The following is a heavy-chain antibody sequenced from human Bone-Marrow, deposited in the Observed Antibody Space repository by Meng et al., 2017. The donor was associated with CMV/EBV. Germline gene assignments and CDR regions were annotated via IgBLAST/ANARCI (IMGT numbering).Heavy chain of an antibody. CDR1: SISSGDYY. V-gene: IGHV4-30-4*08. Sequence: SISSGDYYWSWIRQPAGKGLEWIGYIYYSGSTYYNPSLKSRVTISVDTSKNQFSLKLSSVTAADTAVYYCARGIVVVPAAMMGWFDPWGQGTLVTVSS. CDR2: IYYSGST. J-gene: IGHJ5*02. CDR3: ARGIVVVPAAMMGWFDP. D-gene: IGHD2-2*01.